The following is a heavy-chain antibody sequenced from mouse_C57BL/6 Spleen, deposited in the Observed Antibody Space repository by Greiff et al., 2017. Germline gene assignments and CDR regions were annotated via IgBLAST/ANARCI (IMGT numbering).Heavy chain of an antibody. D-gene: IGHD2-2*01. CDR2: IDPETGGT. Sequence: QVQLQQSGAELVRPGASVTLSCKASGYTFTDYEMHWVKQTPVHGLEWIGAIDPETGGTAYNQKFKGKAILTADKSSSTAYMELRSLTSEDSAVYYCTRRDYGYDGFDYGGKGTTLRVFS. V-gene: IGHV1-15*01. J-gene: IGHJ2*01. CDR1: GYTFTDYE. CDR3: TRRDYGYDGFDY.